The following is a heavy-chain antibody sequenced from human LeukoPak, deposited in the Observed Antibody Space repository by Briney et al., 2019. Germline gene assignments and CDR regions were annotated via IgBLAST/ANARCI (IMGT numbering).Heavy chain of an antibody. Sequence: GGSLRLSCAASGFTFSSYWMNWVRQAPGKGLEWVSYISSSGSTIYYADSVKGRFTISRDNSKNTLYLQMNSLRAEDTAVYYGAKSQRGDYSFFDYWGQGTLVTVSS. V-gene: IGHV3-48*01. CDR1: GFTFSSYW. CDR3: AKSQRGDYSFFDY. D-gene: IGHD4-17*01. J-gene: IGHJ4*02. CDR2: ISSSGSTI.